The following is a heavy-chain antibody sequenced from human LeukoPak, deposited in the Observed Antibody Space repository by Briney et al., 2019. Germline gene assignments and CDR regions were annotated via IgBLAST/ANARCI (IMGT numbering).Heavy chain of an antibody. D-gene: IGHD6-6*01. J-gene: IGHJ4*02. CDR2: IWYDGSNK. CDR1: GFTFSSYG. V-gene: IGHV3-33*01. Sequence: PGGSLRLSCAASGFTFSSYGMHWVRQAPGKGLEWVAVIWYDGSNKYYADSVKGRFTISRDNSKNTLYLQMNSLRAEDTAVYYCARDSYSSSSGGDYWGQGTLVTVSS. CDR3: ARDSYSSSSGGDY.